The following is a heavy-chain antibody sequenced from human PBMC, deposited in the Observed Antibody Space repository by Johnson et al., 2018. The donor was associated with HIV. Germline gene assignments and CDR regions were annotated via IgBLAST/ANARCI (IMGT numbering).Heavy chain of an antibody. CDR3: ARVGGYSDWSLGLVMDAFDM. CDR1: GFTFDEYG. Sequence: VQLVESGGGVVRTGGSLRLSCAVSGFTFDEYGMSWVRQAPGKGLEWVSGINWNGGSTGYADSVKGRFTISRDNAKNSLYLQMNSLRAEDTALYYCARVGGYSDWSLGLVMDAFDMWGQGTMVTVSS. D-gene: IGHD6-19*01. J-gene: IGHJ3*02. V-gene: IGHV3-20*04. CDR2: INWNGGST.